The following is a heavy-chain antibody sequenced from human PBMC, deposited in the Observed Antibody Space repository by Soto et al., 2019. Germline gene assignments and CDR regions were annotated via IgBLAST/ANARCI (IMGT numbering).Heavy chain of an antibody. CDR2: VSSTTNYI. J-gene: IGHJ4*02. CDR1: GVTFTRYS. CDR3: ARESEDLTSNFDY. V-gene: IGHV3-21*01. Sequence: GGSLRLSCAASGVTFTRYSMNWVRQAPGKGLEWVSSVSSTTNYIYYADSMKGRFTVSRDNAKNSVYLEMNSLSAEDTSVYYCARESEDLTSNFDYWGQGTLVTVSS.